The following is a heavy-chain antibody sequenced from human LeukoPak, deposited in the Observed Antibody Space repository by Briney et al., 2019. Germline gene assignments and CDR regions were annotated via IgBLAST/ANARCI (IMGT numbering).Heavy chain of an antibody. CDR3: AKYAHGSGTSFDP. CDR1: GFTFSSYS. J-gene: IGHJ5*02. D-gene: IGHD3-10*01. CDR2: ISSSSSYI. V-gene: IGHV3-21*01. Sequence: PGGSLRLSCAASGFTFSSYSMNWLRQAPGKGLEGVSSISSSSSYIYYADSVKGRFTISRDNAKNSVYLQMSSLRAEDTAVYHCAKYAHGSGTSFDPWGQGTLVTVSS.